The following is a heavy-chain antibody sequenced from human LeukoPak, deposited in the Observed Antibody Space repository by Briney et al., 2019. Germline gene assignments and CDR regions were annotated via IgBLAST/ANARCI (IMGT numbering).Heavy chain of an antibody. D-gene: IGHD6-13*01. J-gene: IGHJ4*02. CDR1: GGTFSSYA. CDR2: IIPIFGTA. CDR3: ARGLHIAAAGTGDY. V-gene: IGHV1-69*13. Sequence: GASVKVSCKASGGTFSSYAISWGRQAPGQGLEWMGGIIPIFGTANYAQKFQGRVTITADESTSTAYMELSSLRSNDTAVYYCARGLHIAAAGTGDYWGQGTLVTVSS.